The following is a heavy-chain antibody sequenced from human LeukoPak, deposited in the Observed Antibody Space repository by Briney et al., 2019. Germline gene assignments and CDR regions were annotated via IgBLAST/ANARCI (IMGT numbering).Heavy chain of an antibody. D-gene: IGHD3-22*01. CDR3: ARDLSVVTAMIVVVIPDAFDI. Sequence: GGSLRLSCAASGFTFSSYSMNWVRQAPGKGLEWVSSISSSSSYIYYADSVKGRFTISRDNAKNSLYLQMNSLRAEDTAVYYCARDLSVVTAMIVVVIPDAFDIWGQGTMVTVSS. CDR2: ISSSSSYI. CDR1: GFTFSSYS. V-gene: IGHV3-21*01. J-gene: IGHJ3*02.